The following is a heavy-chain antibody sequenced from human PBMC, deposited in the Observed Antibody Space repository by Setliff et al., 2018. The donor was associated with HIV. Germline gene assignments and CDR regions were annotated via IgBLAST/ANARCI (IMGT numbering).Heavy chain of an antibody. CDR1: GYTFTGYY. D-gene: IGHD1-26*01. J-gene: IGHJ6*03. CDR2: INPSSGGT. CDR3: AAWGGSPDGYFYYYMDV. Sequence: ASVKVSCKASGYTFTGYYIHWVRRAPGQGLEWMGRINPSSGGTNYAPKFQGRVTMTRDKSISTAYMELSRLRSDDTAAYYCAAWGGSPDGYFYYYMDVWGKGTTVTVS. V-gene: IGHV1-2*06.